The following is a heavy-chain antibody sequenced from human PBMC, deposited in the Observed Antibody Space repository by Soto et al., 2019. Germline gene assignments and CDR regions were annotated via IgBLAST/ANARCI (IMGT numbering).Heavy chain of an antibody. V-gene: IGHV1-2*02. J-gene: IGHJ4*02. CDR2: INPNNDGT. D-gene: IGHD1-26*01. Sequence: QVQLVQSGAEVQKPGASVKVSCKASGNTFIGYYIHWVRQAPGQGLEWMGWINPNNDGTTYGEKFQGRVTMNRDTSTSTAYMELSRLRSDDTAVYYCARDLGGSRDSWGQGTLVTVSS. CDR1: GNTFIGYY. CDR3: ARDLGGSRDS.